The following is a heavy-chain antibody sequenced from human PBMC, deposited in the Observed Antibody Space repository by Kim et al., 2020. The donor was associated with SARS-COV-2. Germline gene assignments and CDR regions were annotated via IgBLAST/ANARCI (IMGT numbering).Heavy chain of an antibody. D-gene: IGHD1-26*01. CDR3: AKGREKWEQLDSFDY. Sequence: GGSLRLSCAASGFTFSSYGMHWVRQAPGKGLEWVAVISYDGSNKYYADSVKGRFTISRDNSKNTLYLQMNSLRAEDTAVYYCAKGREKWEQLDSFDYWGQGTLVTVSS. CDR2: ISYDGSNK. J-gene: IGHJ4*02. V-gene: IGHV3-30*18. CDR1: GFTFSSYG.